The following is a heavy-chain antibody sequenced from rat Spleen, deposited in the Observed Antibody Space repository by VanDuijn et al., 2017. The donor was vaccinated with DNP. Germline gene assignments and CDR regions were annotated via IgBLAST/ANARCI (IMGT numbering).Heavy chain of an antibody. V-gene: IGHV5S10*01. CDR2: TIHDGSRT. Sequence: EVQLVESGGGLVQPGTSLTLSCAASGFTFNDYNMAWVRQAPKKGLEWVATTIHDGSRTYYRDSVKGRFTISRDNAKSALYLQMDSLRSEDTATYYCATLYYGLYALDAWGQGTSVTVSS. CDR1: GFTFNDYN. D-gene: IGHD1-6*01. J-gene: IGHJ4*01. CDR3: ATLYYGLYALDA.